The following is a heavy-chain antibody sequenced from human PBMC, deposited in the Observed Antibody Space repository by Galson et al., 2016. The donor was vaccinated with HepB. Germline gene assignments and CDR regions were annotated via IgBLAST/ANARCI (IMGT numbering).Heavy chain of an antibody. CDR3: AKGHGLQAAAPLLSYDF. D-gene: IGHD5-12*01. V-gene: IGHV3-23*01. J-gene: IGHJ4*03. CDR2: ISRGGGAV. Sequence: SLRLSCAASEFTFSNYVMAWVRRAPGKGLEWVSGISRGGGAVYYIDSVKGRFTISRDNSKNTIYLQMKYLRVEDTAVYYCAKGHGLQAAAPLLSYDFWGHGTQVTVSA. CDR1: EFTFSNYV.